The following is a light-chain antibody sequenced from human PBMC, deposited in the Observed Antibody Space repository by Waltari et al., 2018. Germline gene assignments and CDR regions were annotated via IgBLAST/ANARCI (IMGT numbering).Light chain of an antibody. CDR1: SRDVGGYNY. CDR3: SSYAGSSYV. J-gene: IGLJ1*01. CDR2: DVS. Sequence: QSALTQPPSASGSPGQSVTISCTGTSRDVGGYNYGSWYQQHPDTAPKLMIYDVSKRPSGVPDRFSGSKSGNTASLTVSGLQAEDEADYYCSSYAGSSYVFGTGTKVTVL. V-gene: IGLV2-8*01.